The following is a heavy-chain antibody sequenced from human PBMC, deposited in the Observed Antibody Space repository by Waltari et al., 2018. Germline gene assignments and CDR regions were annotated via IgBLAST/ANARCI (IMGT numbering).Heavy chain of an antibody. D-gene: IGHD3-22*01. J-gene: IGHJ3*02. Sequence: QVQLVQSGAEVKKPGASVKVSCKASGYTFTGYYMHWVRQAPGQGLEWMGWNNPNSGGTNYAQKFQGRVTMTRDTSISTAYMELSRLRSDDTAVYYCARAPYYYDSSGVITRACDIWGQGTMVTVSS. CDR3: ARAPYYYDSSGVITRACDI. CDR2: NNPNSGGT. CDR1: GYTFTGYY. V-gene: IGHV1-2*02.